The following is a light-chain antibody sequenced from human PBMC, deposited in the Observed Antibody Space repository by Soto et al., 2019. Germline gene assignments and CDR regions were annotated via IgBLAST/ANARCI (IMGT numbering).Light chain of an antibody. CDR1: SSNIGSNY. CDR2: RNS. J-gene: IGLJ2*01. Sequence: QFVLTQPPSASGTPGQSVTISCSGSSSNIGSNYVYWYQQLPGTAPKLLLYRNSQRPSGVPDRFSGSKSGTSASLAISGLRSEDEADYYCAAWDDSLSGLFGGGTKLTVL. CDR3: AAWDDSLSGL. V-gene: IGLV1-47*01.